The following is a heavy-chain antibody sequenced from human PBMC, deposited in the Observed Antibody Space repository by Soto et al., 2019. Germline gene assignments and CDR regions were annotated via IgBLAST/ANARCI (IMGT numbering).Heavy chain of an antibody. CDR1: GYTFTGYY. CDR3: ARDSGIAAAVWFDP. Sequence: QVQLVQSGAEVKKPGASVKVSCKASGYTFTGYYMHWVRQAPGQGLEWMGWINPNSGSTNYAQKFQGRVTMTRDTSISTAYMELSRLRSDDTAVYYCARDSGIAAAVWFDPWGQGTLVTVSS. D-gene: IGHD6-13*01. J-gene: IGHJ5*02. CDR2: INPNSGST. V-gene: IGHV1-2*02.